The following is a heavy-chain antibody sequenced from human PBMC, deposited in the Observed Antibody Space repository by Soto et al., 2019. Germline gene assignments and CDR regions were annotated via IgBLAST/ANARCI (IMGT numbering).Heavy chain of an antibody. J-gene: IGHJ4*02. V-gene: IGHV3-49*04. CDR3: TRAESPNIAYFFDY. CDR1: GFTFGNYA. CDR2: IRNQTYSGAT. Sequence: PGGSLRLSCTASGFTFGNYAINWDRQAPGKGLEWVGLIRNQTYSGATEYAASMKGRFTISRDDSKNIAYLQMNSLKTEDSAVYYCTRAESPNIAYFFDYWGQGTLVTVSS.